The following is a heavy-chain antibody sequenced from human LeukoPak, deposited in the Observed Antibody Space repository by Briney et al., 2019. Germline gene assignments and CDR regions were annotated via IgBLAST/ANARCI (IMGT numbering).Heavy chain of an antibody. D-gene: IGHD5-24*01. Sequence: PSETLSVTCAVYGGSSSGYYRSWIRQPPGKGLEWIGYIYYSGSTKYNPSLKSRVTISVDTSKNQFSLKLSSVTAADTAVYYCTRGARAGYNLEPFDYWAPGPLVTVSS. CDR3: TRGARAGYNLEPFDY. CDR2: IYYSGST. V-gene: IGHV4-59*08. J-gene: IGHJ4*02. CDR1: GGSSSGYY.